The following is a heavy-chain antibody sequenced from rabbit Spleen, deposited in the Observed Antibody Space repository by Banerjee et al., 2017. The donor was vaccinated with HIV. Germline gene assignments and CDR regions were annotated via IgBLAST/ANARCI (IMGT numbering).Heavy chain of an antibody. CDR1: GFSFSSSDY. CDR3: ARDTGVIGWNLKL. CDR2: IAGSSSGFT. J-gene: IGHJ4*01. V-gene: IGHV1S40*01. Sequence: QSLEESGGDLVKPGASLTLTCTASGFSFSSSDYMCWVRQAPGKGLEWIACIAGSSSGFTYSATWAKGRFTISKASSTTVTLQMTTLTAVDTATYFCARDTGVIGWNLKLWGPGTLVTVS. D-gene: IGHD7-1*01.